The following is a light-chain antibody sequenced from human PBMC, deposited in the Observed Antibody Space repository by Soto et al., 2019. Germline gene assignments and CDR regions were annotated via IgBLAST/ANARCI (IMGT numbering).Light chain of an antibody. CDR1: QTIDTY. CDR3: QHNFNFPRT. V-gene: IGKV1-39*01. J-gene: IGKJ1*01. Sequence: DIQLTQSPSSLSAAVGDRVTITCRASQTIDTYLNWYQHKPGKAPKVLIYAASYLQSGVPSRFSGSGSGADFTLPITSLQPEDFATYYCQHNFNFPRTFGQGTKVDIK. CDR2: AAS.